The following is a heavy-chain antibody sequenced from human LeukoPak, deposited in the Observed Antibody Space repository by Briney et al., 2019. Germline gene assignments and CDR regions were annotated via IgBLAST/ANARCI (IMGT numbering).Heavy chain of an antibody. CDR1: GFTFSSYG. J-gene: IGHJ4*02. CDR3: ARDDGYRGVDY. CDR2: IKKDGSEK. V-gene: IGHV3-7*01. Sequence: GGSLRLSCAASGFTFSSYGMHWVRQAPGKGLEWVANIKKDGSEKYYVDSVEGRFTVSRDNAKNSLYLQMNSLRVEDTAVYYCARDDGYRGVDYWGQGTLATVSS. D-gene: IGHD5-24*01.